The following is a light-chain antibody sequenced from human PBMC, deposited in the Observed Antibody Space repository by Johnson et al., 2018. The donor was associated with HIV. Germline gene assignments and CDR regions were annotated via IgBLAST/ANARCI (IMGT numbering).Light chain of an antibody. V-gene: IGLV1-51*01. CDR2: DNN. J-gene: IGLJ1*01. CDR3: GTWDSSLSGGTRYV. Sequence: QSVLTQPPSVSAAPGQKVTISCSGSSSNIGNNYVSWYQQLPGTAPKLLIYDNNKRPSGIPDRFSASKSGTSATLGITGLQTEDEADYYCGTWDSSLSGGTRYVFGTGTKVTVL. CDR1: SSNIGNNY.